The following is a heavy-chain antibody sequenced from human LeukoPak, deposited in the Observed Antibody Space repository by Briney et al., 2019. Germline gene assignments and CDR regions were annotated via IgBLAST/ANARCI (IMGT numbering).Heavy chain of an antibody. CDR3: ARGGVYSSRGIDY. D-gene: IGHD6-13*01. J-gene: IGHJ4*02. CDR1: GLTFDSYS. V-gene: IGHV3-21*01. CDR2: ITSSSNYI. Sequence: GGSLRLSCAASGLTFDSYSINGVRQAPGKGLEWVSSITSSSNYIYYADSVKGRFTISRDNAKNSLYLQMNSLRAEDTAVYYCARGGVYSSRGIDYWGQGTLVTVSS.